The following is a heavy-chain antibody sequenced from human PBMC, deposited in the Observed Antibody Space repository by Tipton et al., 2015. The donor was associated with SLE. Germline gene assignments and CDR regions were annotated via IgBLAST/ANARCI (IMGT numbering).Heavy chain of an antibody. CDR1: GFTFSTYW. D-gene: IGHD6-13*01. V-gene: IGHV3-74*01. J-gene: IGHJ4*02. CDR3: VSGGLVTSSWYDRPDY. CDR2: INTDGRTT. Sequence: SLRLSCAASGFTFSTYWMHWVRQAPGKGLVWVARINTDGRTTSYADSVKGRFTISRDNAKDTLYLQMNSLTAEDTAVYYCVSGGLVTSSWYDRPDYWGQGTLVTVSS.